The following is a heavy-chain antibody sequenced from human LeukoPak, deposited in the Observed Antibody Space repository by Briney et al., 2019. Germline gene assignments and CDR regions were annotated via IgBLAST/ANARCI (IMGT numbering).Heavy chain of an antibody. J-gene: IGHJ4*02. V-gene: IGHV4-59*08. Sequence: NPSETLSLTCTVSGGSISSYYWSWIRQPPGKGLEWIGYIYYRGSTSYNPSLKSRVTILVDTSKNQFSLKLSSVTAADTAVYYCARQSYGDYFDYWGQVTRVTVSS. CDR1: GGSISSYY. D-gene: IGHD4-17*01. CDR3: ARQSYGDYFDY. CDR2: IYYRGST.